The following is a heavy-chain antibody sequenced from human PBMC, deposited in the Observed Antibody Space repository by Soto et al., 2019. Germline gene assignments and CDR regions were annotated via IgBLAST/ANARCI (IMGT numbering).Heavy chain of an antibody. Sequence: GGSLRLSCAASGFTFSSYGMHWVRQAPGKELEWVAVISYDGSNKYYADSVKGRFTISRDNSKNTLYLQMNSLRAEDTAVYYCAKDGDFWSGSYGMDVWGQGTTVTVSS. CDR1: GFTFSSYG. CDR3: AKDGDFWSGSYGMDV. V-gene: IGHV3-30*18. J-gene: IGHJ6*02. CDR2: ISYDGSNK. D-gene: IGHD3-3*01.